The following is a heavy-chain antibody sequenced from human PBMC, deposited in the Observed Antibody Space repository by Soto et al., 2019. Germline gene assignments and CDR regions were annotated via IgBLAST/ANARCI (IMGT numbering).Heavy chain of an antibody. J-gene: IGHJ6*02. Sequence: PSETLSLTCTVSGGSVSSGDHYWSWIRQPPGKGLEWIAYISHSGSASYNSSLKSRVTISIDMSKNQFSLKLSSVTAADTAVYYCARVRIAARTGAYGMDVWGQGTTVTVSS. D-gene: IGHD6-6*01. CDR1: GGSVSSGDHY. V-gene: IGHV4-61*08. CDR2: ISHSGSA. CDR3: ARVRIAARTGAYGMDV.